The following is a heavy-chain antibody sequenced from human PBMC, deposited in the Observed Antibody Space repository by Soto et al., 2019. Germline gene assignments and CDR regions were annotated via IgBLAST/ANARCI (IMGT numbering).Heavy chain of an antibody. CDR1: GFTFSSYA. Sequence: EVQLLESGGGLVQPGGSLRLSCAASGFTFSSYAMSWVRQAPGKGLEWVSAISGSGGSTYYADSVKGRFTISRDNSKNPLYLQMNSLRAEDTAVYYCAKKDGPVTTSANAYWGQGTLVTVSS. J-gene: IGHJ4*02. CDR3: AKKDGPVTTSANAY. D-gene: IGHD4-4*01. CDR2: ISGSGGST. V-gene: IGHV3-23*01.